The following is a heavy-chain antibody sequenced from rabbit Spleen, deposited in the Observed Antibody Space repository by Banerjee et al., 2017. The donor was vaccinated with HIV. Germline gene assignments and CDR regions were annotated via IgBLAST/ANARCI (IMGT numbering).Heavy chain of an antibody. CDR1: GFSFSSSYY. J-gene: IGHJ6*01. D-gene: IGHD8-1*01. CDR3: ARDTGTSFSSYGMDL. Sequence: QEQLVESGGGLVQPEGSLTLTCTASGFSFSSSYYMCWVRQAPGKGLEWIASIYTNTGTTYYATWAKGRFTISKTSSTTVTLQMTSLTAADTATYFCARDTGTSFSSYGMDLWGPGTLVTVS. V-gene: IGHV1S45*01. CDR2: IYTNTGTT.